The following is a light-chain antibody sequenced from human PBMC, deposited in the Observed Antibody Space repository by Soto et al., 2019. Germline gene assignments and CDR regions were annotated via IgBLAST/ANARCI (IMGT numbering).Light chain of an antibody. V-gene: IGKV1-5*01. Sequence: DIQMTQSPSTLSASVGDRVTITCRARQSISRWLAWYQQKPGKAPKVLIWDASSLQRWVPSRFSGSGSGTEFTLTISSLQPDDFATYYCQQYNGYSTWTFGQGTKVDIK. CDR3: QQYNGYSTWT. CDR2: DAS. CDR1: QSISRW. J-gene: IGKJ1*01.